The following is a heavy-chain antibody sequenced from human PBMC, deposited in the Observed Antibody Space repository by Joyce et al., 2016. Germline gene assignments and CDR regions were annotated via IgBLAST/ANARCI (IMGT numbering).Heavy chain of an antibody. Sequence: QVQLQQWGAGLLKPSETLSLTCAVFGGSFSGYYWTWIRQPPGKGLEWIGEINHSGSTNYNPSLKSRVTISVDTSKTQFSLKLSSVTVADTAVYYCARVRTGFGSNWFDPWGQGTLVTVSS. CDR2: INHSGST. D-gene: IGHD1-14*01. J-gene: IGHJ5*02. V-gene: IGHV4-34*01. CDR3: ARVRTGFGSNWFDP. CDR1: GGSFSGYY.